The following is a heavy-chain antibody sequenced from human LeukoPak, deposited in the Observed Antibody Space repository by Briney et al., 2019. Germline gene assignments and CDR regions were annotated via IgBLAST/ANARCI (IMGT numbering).Heavy chain of an antibody. V-gene: IGHV3-30*02. CDR2: IRYDGSNK. Sequence: GGTLRLSCAASGFTFSSYGMSWVRQAPGKGLEWVAFIRYDGSNKYYADTVKGRFTISRDNSKNTLYLQMNSLRAEDTAVYYCAKDLGIAAAGPRGSLDYWGQGTLVTVSS. J-gene: IGHJ4*02. CDR3: AKDLGIAAAGPRGSLDY. D-gene: IGHD6-13*01. CDR1: GFTFSSYG.